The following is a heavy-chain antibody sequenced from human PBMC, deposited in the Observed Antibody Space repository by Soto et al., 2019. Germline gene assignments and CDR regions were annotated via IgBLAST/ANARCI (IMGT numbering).Heavy chain of an antibody. V-gene: IGHV4-4*02. J-gene: IGHJ6*03. D-gene: IGHD2-15*01. CDR3: ARLGSCSGAPCNYYIDV. CDR1: SGSISSSNW. Sequence: PSETLSLTCAVSSGSISSSNWWSWVRQPPGKGLEWIGEIYHSGSTNYNPSLKSRVTISVDKSKNQFSLKLSSVTAADTAVYYCARLGSCSGAPCNYYIDVWGIGTTVTVSS. CDR2: IYHSGST.